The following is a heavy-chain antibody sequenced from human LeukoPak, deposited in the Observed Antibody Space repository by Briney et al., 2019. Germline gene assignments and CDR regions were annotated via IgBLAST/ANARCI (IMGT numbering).Heavy chain of an antibody. J-gene: IGHJ3*02. Sequence: GGSLRLSCAASGFTFSSYAMSWVRQAPGKGLEGVSAISGSGGSTYYADSVKGRFTISRDNSKNTLYLQMNSLRAEDTAVYYCAKDLRITRGAFDIWGQGTMVTVSS. CDR2: ISGSGGST. V-gene: IGHV3-23*01. D-gene: IGHD3-10*01. CDR1: GFTFSSYA. CDR3: AKDLRITRGAFDI.